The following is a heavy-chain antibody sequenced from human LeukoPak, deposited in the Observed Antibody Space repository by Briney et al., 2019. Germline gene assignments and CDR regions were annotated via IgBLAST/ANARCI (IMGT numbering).Heavy chain of an antibody. CDR3: ARNYDSSGSHYYYMDV. CDR1: GFTFSNYW. Sequence: GGSLRLSCAASGFTFSNYWMSWVRQAPGKGLEWVSSISSSSSYIYYADSVKGRFTISRDNAKNSLYLQMNSLRAEDTAVYYCARNYDSSGSHYYYMDVWGKGTTVTVSS. V-gene: IGHV3-21*01. D-gene: IGHD3-22*01. J-gene: IGHJ6*03. CDR2: ISSSSSYI.